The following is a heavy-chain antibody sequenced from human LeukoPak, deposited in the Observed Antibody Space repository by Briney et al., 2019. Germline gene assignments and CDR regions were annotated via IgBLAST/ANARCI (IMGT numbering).Heavy chain of an antibody. D-gene: IGHD2-2*01. Sequence: GESLQSSCTGSAYRLTSYWIGWVGQITGKGMGWMGMMYPGNSDTRYNPSFQGQDTISADKSISMAYLQWSSLKASYTAMYYCARLGERLVLPARDWGQGTLVTVSS. V-gene: IGHV5-51*01. CDR1: AYRLTSYW. CDR3: ARLGERLVLPARD. J-gene: IGHJ4*02. CDR2: MYPGNSDT.